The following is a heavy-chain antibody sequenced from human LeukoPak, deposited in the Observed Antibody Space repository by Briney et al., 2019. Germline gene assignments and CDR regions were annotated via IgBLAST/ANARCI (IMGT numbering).Heavy chain of an antibody. J-gene: IGHJ4*02. CDR3: ARGPQGGLNDY. V-gene: IGHV4-34*01. CDR1: GGSISSYY. CDR2: INHSGST. D-gene: IGHD5-12*01. Sequence: SETLSLTCTVSGGSISSYYWSWIRQPPGKGLEWIGEINHSGSTNYNPSLKSRVTISVDTSKNQFSLKLSSVIAADMAVYYCARGPQGGLNDYWGQGTLVTVSS.